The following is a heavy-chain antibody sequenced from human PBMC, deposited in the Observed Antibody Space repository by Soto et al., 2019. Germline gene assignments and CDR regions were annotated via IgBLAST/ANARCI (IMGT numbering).Heavy chain of an antibody. CDR3: ARRWGDYFDY. CDR2: IYYSGST. CDR1: GGSIRSYY. D-gene: IGHD3-16*01. Sequence: QVQLQESGPGLVKPSETLSLTCSVSGGSIRSYYWSWIRQPPGKGLEWIGYIYYSGSTNYNPSLKSRVTISVDTSNNQCSLKLSSVTAADTAVYYCARRWGDYFDYWGQGALVTVSS. V-gene: IGHV4-59*08. J-gene: IGHJ4*02.